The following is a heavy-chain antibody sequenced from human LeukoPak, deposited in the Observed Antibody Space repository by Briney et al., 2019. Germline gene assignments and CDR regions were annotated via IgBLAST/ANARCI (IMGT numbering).Heavy chain of an antibody. J-gene: IGHJ6*02. CDR3: ARHGQLWSYYYYCGMDV. Sequence: SETLSLTCTVSGGSISSGSYYWSWIRQPAGKGLEWIGRIYTSGSTNYNPSLKSRVTISVDTSKNQFSLKLSSVTAADTAVYYCARHGQLWSYYYYCGMDVWGQGTTVTVSS. CDR2: IYTSGST. V-gene: IGHV4-61*02. D-gene: IGHD5-18*01. CDR1: GGSISSGSYY.